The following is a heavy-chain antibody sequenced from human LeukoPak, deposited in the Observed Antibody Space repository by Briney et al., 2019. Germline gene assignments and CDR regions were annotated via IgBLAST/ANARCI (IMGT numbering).Heavy chain of an antibody. CDR2: IFYSGNT. D-gene: IGHD6-6*01. CDR1: GGSMSSYY. Sequence: SETLSLTCTVSGGSMSSYYWSWIRQPPGKGLEWIGSIFYSGNTNYNPSLKSRVTISVDTSKNQFSLKLSSVTAADTAVYYCARGPGGSSSSDFDYWGQGTLVTVSS. CDR3: ARGPGGSSSSDFDY. V-gene: IGHV4-59*08. J-gene: IGHJ4*02.